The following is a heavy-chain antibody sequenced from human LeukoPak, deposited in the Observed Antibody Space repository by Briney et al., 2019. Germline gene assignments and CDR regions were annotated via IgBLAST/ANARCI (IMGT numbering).Heavy chain of an antibody. V-gene: IGHV3-33*06. Sequence: PGRSLRLSCAPTGFPFSPYGMHWVPHAPGKAVEWVAVIRSDGNNKVYADSVKGRFTFSRDNSRNNLSLQMNSLRAEDTDVYYCVKERGPFDAFDIWGQGTMVTVSS. CDR1: GFPFSPYG. J-gene: IGHJ3*02. CDR3: VKERGPFDAFDI. CDR2: IRSDGNNK.